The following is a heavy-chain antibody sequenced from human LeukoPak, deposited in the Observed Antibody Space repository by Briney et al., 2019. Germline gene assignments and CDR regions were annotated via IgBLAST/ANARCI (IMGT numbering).Heavy chain of an antibody. CDR3: AKARIDFWSGPYYYGMDV. CDR2: IIGIGGST. V-gene: IGHV3-23*01. D-gene: IGHD3-3*01. CDR1: GFTFSSYA. Sequence: GGSLRLSCAASGFTFSSYAMSWVRQAPGRGLGWVSAIIGIGGSTYYAESVKGRFTISRDNSKNTLYLQMNSLRAEDTAVYYCAKARIDFWSGPYYYGMDVWGQGTTVTVSS. J-gene: IGHJ6*02.